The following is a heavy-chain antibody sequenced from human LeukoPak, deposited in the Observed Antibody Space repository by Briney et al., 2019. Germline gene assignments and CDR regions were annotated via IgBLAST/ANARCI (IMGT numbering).Heavy chain of an antibody. CDR1: GGSISSYY. CDR3: ARQNPGSGYYRVFWDNWSDP. D-gene: IGHD3-22*01. Sequence: SETLSLTCTVSGGSISSYYWSWIRQPPGKGLEWIGYIYYSGSINYNPSLKSRVTISVDTSKNQFSLKLSSVTAADTAVYYCARQNPGSGYYRVFWDNWSDPWGQGTLVTVSS. J-gene: IGHJ5*02. V-gene: IGHV4-59*08. CDR2: IYYSGSI.